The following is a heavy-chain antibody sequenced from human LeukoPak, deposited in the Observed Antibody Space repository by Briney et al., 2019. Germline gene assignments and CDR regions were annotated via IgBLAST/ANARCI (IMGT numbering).Heavy chain of an antibody. D-gene: IGHD3-22*01. CDR1: GFTFSSYA. Sequence: GGSLRLSCAASGFTFSSYAMHWVRQAPGKGLEWVAVISYDGSNKYCADSVKGRFTISRDNSKNTLYLQMNSLRAEDTAVYYCAREIGYYDSSGTSFDYWGQGTLVTVSS. V-gene: IGHV3-30-3*01. J-gene: IGHJ4*02. CDR3: AREIGYYDSSGTSFDY. CDR2: ISYDGSNK.